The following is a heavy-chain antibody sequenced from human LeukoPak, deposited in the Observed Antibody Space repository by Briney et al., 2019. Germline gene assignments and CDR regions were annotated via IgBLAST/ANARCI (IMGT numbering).Heavy chain of an antibody. CDR2: IFYSGST. CDR1: GGSISGYS. J-gene: IGHJ4*02. Sequence: SETLSLTCTVSGGSISGYSWSWIRQPPGKGLEWIGYIFYSGSTNYNPSLQSRVTISLDTSKNQFSLKLSSVTAADTAVYYCARVTSSSLRLDYWGQGTLVTVSS. V-gene: IGHV4-59*01. D-gene: IGHD6-6*01. CDR3: ARVTSSSLRLDY.